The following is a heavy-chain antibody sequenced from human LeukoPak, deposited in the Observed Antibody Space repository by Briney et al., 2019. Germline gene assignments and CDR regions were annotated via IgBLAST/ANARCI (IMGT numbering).Heavy chain of an antibody. Sequence: ASVKVSCKASGYTFTGYYMHWVRQAPGQGLEWMGRINPNSGGTNYAQKFQGRVTMTRDTSISTAYMELSRLRSDDTAVYYCARYVDTAMVLDNWLDPWGQGTLVTVSS. CDR3: ARYVDTAMVLDNWLDP. V-gene: IGHV1-2*06. D-gene: IGHD5-18*01. J-gene: IGHJ5*02. CDR1: GYTFTGYY. CDR2: INPNSGGT.